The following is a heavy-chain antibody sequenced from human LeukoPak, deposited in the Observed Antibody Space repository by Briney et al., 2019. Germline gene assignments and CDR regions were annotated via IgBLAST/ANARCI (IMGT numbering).Heavy chain of an antibody. D-gene: IGHD5-12*01. Sequence: ASVKVSCKASGYTFTGYYMHWVRQAPGQGLEWMGIINPSGGSTSYAQKFQGRVTMTRDTSTSTVYMELSSLRSEDTAVYYCARGETDSGYDFFSTYYFDYWGQGTLVTVSS. J-gene: IGHJ4*02. CDR3: ARGETDSGYDFFSTYYFDY. CDR1: GYTFTGYY. V-gene: IGHV1-46*01. CDR2: INPSGGST.